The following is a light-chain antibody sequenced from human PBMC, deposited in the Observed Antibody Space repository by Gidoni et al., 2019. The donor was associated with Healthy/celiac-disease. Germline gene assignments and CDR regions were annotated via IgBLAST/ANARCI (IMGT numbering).Light chain of an antibody. Sequence: NFMLTQPPSVSESPGKTVTISCTRSSGSIASNYVQWYHQRPGSAPTTVIYEDNQRPSGVPDRFSGSIDSSSNSASLTISGLKTEDEADYYCQSYDSSNRGVFGGGTKLTVL. J-gene: IGLJ3*02. CDR2: EDN. V-gene: IGLV6-57*03. CDR3: QSYDSSNRGV. CDR1: SGSIASNY.